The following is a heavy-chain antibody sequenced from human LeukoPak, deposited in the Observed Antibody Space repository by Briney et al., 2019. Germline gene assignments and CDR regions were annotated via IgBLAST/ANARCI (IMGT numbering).Heavy chain of an antibody. D-gene: IGHD3-3*01. CDR3: AREYYDFWSGYPPGYYYYMDV. CDR2: IYTSGST. Sequence: PSETLSLTCTVSGGSISSYYWSWIRQPAGKGLEWIGRIYTSGSTNYNPSLKSRVTMSVDTSKNQFSLKLSSATAADTAVYYCAREYYDFWSGYPPGYYYYMDVWGKGTTVTVSS. CDR1: GGSISSYY. J-gene: IGHJ6*03. V-gene: IGHV4-4*07.